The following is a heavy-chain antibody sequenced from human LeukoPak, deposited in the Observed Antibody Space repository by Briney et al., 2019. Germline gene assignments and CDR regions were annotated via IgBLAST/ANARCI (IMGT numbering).Heavy chain of an antibody. J-gene: IGHJ4*02. V-gene: IGHV1-18*01. Sequence: ASVKVSCKASGYTFTSFGISWVRQAPGQGLEWMGWINAYNGNANYAQKLKGRVTMTTDTSTSTAYMELRSLRSDDTAVYYCARDFRPGIAARPILDYWGQGTLVTVSS. CDR3: ARDFRPGIAARPILDY. D-gene: IGHD6-6*01. CDR1: GYTFTSFG. CDR2: INAYNGNA.